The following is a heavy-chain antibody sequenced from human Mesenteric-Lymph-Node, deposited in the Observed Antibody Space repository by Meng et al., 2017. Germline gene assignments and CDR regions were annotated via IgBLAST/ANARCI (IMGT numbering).Heavy chain of an antibody. CDR1: GFPFYMYA. V-gene: IGHV3-23*01. CDR2: ISASGSGT. Sequence: GGSLRLSCAASGFPFYMYAINWVRQAPGKALEWVSSISASGSGTYYADSVQGRFTVSRDNSKNTVYLQLNNLRAEDTAVYYCATRPVDRGVWGQGTLVTVSS. D-gene: IGHD5-12*01. CDR3: ATRPVDRGV. J-gene: IGHJ4*01.